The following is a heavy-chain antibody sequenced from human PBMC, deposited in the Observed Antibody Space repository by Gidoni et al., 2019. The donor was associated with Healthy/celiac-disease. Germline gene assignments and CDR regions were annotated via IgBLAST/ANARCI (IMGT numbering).Heavy chain of an antibody. J-gene: IGHJ6*03. V-gene: IGHV1-2*04. D-gene: IGHD3-22*01. CDR2: INPNSGGT. Sequence: QVQLVQSGAEVKKPGASVTVSCKASGYTFTGSYMHWVRQAPGQGLEWMGWINPNSGGTNYAQKFQGWVTMTRDTSISTAYMELSRLRSDDTAVYYCARAHYDSSGPYYYYYMDVWGKGTTVTVSS. CDR3: ARAHYDSSGPYYYYYMDV. CDR1: GYTFTGSY.